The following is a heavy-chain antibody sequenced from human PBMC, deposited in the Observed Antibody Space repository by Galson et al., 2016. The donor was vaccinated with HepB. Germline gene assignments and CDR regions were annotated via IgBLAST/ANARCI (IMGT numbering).Heavy chain of an antibody. J-gene: IGHJ3*01. CDR3: ARGAGPLIVAVDASDL. Sequence: SLRLSCAASGFIFNSHAMNCVRQAPGKGLEWVAVISYDGSNEYYADSVKGRFTIPRANSRNTLYLQMNRLRPDDSALYYCARGAGPLIVAVDASDLWGQGTMVIVSS. D-gene: IGHD3-22*01. V-gene: IGHV3-30*14. CDR1: GFIFNSHA. CDR2: ISYDGSNE.